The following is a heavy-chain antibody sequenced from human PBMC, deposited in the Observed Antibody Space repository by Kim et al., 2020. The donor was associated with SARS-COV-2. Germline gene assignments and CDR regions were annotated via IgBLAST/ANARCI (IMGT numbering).Heavy chain of an antibody. CDR2: ISGDSSDT. CDR1: GFTLSDSY. D-gene: IGHD1-7*01. Sequence: GGSLRLSCAASGFTLSDSYMTWIRQTPGKGLEYISYISGDSSDTIYADSVKGRFTVSRDNAKNSLYLQMNSLRAEDTAVYYCARFARELITWGRGTLVTV. J-gene: IGHJ5*02. CDR3: ARFARELIT. V-gene: IGHV3-11*06.